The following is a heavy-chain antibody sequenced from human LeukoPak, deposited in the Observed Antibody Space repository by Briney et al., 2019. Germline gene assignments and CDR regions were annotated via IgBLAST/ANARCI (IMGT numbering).Heavy chain of an antibody. Sequence: ASVKVSCKVSGYTLTELSMHWVRQAPGKGLEWMEGFDPEDGETIYAQKFQGRVTMTEDTSTDTAYMELSSLRSEDTAVYYCAAVGLLRFSPDLGWFDPWGQGTLVTVSS. D-gene: IGHD3-3*01. CDR1: GYTLTELS. V-gene: IGHV1-24*01. CDR3: AAVGLLRFSPDLGWFDP. CDR2: FDPEDGET. J-gene: IGHJ5*02.